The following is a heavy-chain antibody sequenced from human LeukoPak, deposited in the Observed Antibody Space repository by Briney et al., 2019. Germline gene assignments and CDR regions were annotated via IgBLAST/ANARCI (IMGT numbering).Heavy chain of an antibody. V-gene: IGHV1-2*02. CDR2: FNPNSGGT. CDR1: GYTFTSYY. Sequence: ASVKVSCKASGYTFTSYYMHWVRQAPGQGLGWMGWFNPNSGGTNYAQKFQGRVTMTRDTSISTAYMELSRLRSDDTAAYYCARDYYDSSGYNWFDPWGQGTLVTVSS. CDR3: ARDYYDSSGYNWFDP. D-gene: IGHD3-22*01. J-gene: IGHJ5*02.